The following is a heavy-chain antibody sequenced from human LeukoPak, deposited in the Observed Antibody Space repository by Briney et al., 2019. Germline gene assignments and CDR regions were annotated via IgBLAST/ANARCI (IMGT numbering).Heavy chain of an antibody. Sequence: GGSLRLSCAASGFTVITNDMTCVRQAPGKGLEWVSVLYSDGNTKYADSVQGRFTISRDNSKITLYLEMNSLSPDDTAVYYCARGVEPLAANTLAYWGQGTLVTVSS. CDR1: GFTVITND. V-gene: IGHV3-53*01. CDR3: ARGVEPLAANTLAY. CDR2: LYSDGNT. J-gene: IGHJ4*02. D-gene: IGHD1-14*01.